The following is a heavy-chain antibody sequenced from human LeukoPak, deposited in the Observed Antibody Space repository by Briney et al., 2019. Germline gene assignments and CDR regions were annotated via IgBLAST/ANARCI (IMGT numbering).Heavy chain of an antibody. D-gene: IGHD5-18*01. CDR3: ARDGEYSYGGFDP. J-gene: IGHJ5*02. CDR1: GGSISSGDYY. V-gene: IGHV4-30-4*01. CDR2: IYYSGST. Sequence: PSETLSLTCTVSGGSISSGDYYWSWLRQPPGKGLEWIGYIYYSGSTYYNPSLKSRVTISVDTSKNRFSLKLSSVTAADTAVYYCARDGEYSYGGFDPWGQGTLVTVSS.